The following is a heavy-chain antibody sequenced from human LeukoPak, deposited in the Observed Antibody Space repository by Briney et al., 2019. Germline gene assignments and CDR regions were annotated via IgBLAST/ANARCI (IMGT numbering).Heavy chain of an antibody. CDR2: ICTSGST. D-gene: IGHD3-10*02. CDR3: VRGLARFDVRLDS. J-gene: IGHJ4*02. V-gene: IGHV4-4*09. CDR1: GVSISSYY. Sequence: SETLSLTCTVSGVSISSYYWSWLRHPPGEGLEWIGYICTSGSTNYTPSLKSRVTISVDTSKNQFSLKLSSVAAADTAVYYCVRGLARFDVRLDSWGLGTLVTVSS.